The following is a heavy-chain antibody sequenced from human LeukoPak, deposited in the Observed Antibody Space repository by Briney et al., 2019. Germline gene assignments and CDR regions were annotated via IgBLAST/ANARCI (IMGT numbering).Heavy chain of an antibody. CDR2: IKPDGSEK. Sequence: GGSLRLSCAASGFTFRNYWMNWVRQAPGKGLEWVANIKPDGSEKRYVDSAKGRFTISRDNAKNSLYLQMNSLRAEDAAVYYCARVVGTDEGADYWGQGTLVTVSS. V-gene: IGHV3-7*04. J-gene: IGHJ4*02. D-gene: IGHD1-7*01. CDR1: GFTFRNYW. CDR3: ARVVGTDEGADY.